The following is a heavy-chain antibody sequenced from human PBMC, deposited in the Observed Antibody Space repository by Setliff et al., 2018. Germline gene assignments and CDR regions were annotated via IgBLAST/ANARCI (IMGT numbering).Heavy chain of an antibody. J-gene: IGHJ3*01. CDR2: INPNSGGR. CDR3: AGPFDVGPYPRPIDGLDL. V-gene: IGHV1-2*02. CDR1: GYIFRDYY. Sequence: ASVKVSCKASGYIFRDYYIHWVRQAPGQGLEWMGWINPNSGGREYAEAFQGRITMTGNTSIKTAFMELSGLTSDDTAVYYCAGPFDVGPYPRPIDGLDLWGQGTRVTVSS. D-gene: IGHD3-9*01.